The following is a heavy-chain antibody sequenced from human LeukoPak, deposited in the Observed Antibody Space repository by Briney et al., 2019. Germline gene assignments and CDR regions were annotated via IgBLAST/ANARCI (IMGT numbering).Heavy chain of an antibody. CDR2: ISGSVGTI. J-gene: IGHJ2*01. CDR3: AKDLSGYGPYWYFDL. D-gene: IGHD6-25*01. CDR1: GFTFSSYG. Sequence: GGSLRLSCAASGFTFSSYGMSWVRQAPGKGLEWFSSISGSVGTIYYADSVKGRFTISRDNSKNTLYLQMNNLRAEDSAVYYCAKDLSGYGPYWYFDLWGRGTLVTVSS. V-gene: IGHV3-23*01.